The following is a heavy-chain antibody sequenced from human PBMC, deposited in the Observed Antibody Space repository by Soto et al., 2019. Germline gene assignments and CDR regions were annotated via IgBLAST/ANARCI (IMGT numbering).Heavy chain of an antibody. CDR1: GFTFSDYY. CDR2: ISNSGTYT. J-gene: IGHJ4*02. CDR3: VRGRGGD. Sequence: QAQLVESGGDLVKPGGSLRLSCAASGFTFSDYYMTWIRQAPGKGLEWISYISNSGTYTNYADSVKGRFTIARDNAKNSLYLRMTGLRAEDTAVYYCVRGRGGDWGQGTLVTVSS. V-gene: IGHV3-11*06. D-gene: IGHD3-10*01.